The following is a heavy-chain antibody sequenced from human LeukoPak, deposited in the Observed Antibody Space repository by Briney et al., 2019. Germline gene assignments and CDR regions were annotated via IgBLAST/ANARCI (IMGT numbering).Heavy chain of an antibody. Sequence: GRSLRLSCAASGFTFSTYGMHWVRQAPGKGLEWAAFIWYDGSNKYYADSVKGRFTISRDNAKNSLYLQMNSLRAEDTAVYYCASRTGTLDYWGQGTLVTVSS. CDR1: GFTFSTYG. CDR3: ASRTGTLDY. V-gene: IGHV3-33*03. D-gene: IGHD1-7*01. CDR2: IWYDGSNK. J-gene: IGHJ4*02.